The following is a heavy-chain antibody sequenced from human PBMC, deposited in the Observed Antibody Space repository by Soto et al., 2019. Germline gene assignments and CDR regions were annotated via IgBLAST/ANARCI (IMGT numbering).Heavy chain of an antibody. V-gene: IGHV3-23*01. CDR3: AKNNMGYYLDY. D-gene: IGHD3-10*01. J-gene: IGHJ4*02. Sequence: EVQVLESGGGLVQPGGSLRLSCAASRFTFSNYAMSWVRQAPGKGLEWVSSISGSGGTTYYADSVKGRLTLSRDNSKNTLYLQMNSLRVEDTAVYYCAKNNMGYYLDYWGQGTLVTVSS. CDR1: RFTFSNYA. CDR2: ISGSGGTT.